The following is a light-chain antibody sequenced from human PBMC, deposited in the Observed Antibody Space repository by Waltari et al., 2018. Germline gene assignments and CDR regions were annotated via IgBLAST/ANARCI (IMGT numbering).Light chain of an antibody. Sequence: DIKMTQSPSILFASVGDTVTITCRTSQSISTWLAWYQQKPGKAPKRLISKASILESGVPSRFSGSGSGTEFTLTINSLQPDDFATFYCQHYNNYPPTFGGGTKVEIK. V-gene: IGKV1-5*03. CDR2: KAS. CDR1: QSISTW. CDR3: QHYNNYPPT. J-gene: IGKJ4*01.